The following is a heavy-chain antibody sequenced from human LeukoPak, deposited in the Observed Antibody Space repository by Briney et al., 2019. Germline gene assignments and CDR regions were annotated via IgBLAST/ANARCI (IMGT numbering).Heavy chain of an antibody. Sequence: GGSLRLSCAASGFTFSSYSMNWVRQAPGKGLECVSSISSSSSYTYYADSVKGRFTISRDNAKNSLYLQMNSLRAEDTAVYYCVRGNPYNWSYWGQGTLVTVSS. CDR2: ISSSSSYT. J-gene: IGHJ4*02. V-gene: IGHV3-21*01. CDR3: VRGNPYNWSY. CDR1: GFTFSSYS. D-gene: IGHD1-1*01.